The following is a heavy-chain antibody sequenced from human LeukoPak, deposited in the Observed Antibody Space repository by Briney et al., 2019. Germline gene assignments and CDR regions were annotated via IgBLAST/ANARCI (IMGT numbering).Heavy chain of an antibody. V-gene: IGHV3-11*04. CDR1: GFTFSDYY. Sequence: GGSLRLSCAASGFTFSDYYMSWIRQAPGKGLEWVSYISSSGSTIYYADSVKGRFTISRDNAKNSLYLQMNSLRAEDTAVYYCARGTTVNQRTAFDIWGQGTMVTVSS. J-gene: IGHJ3*02. CDR2: ISSSGSTI. CDR3: ARGTTVNQRTAFDI. D-gene: IGHD4-17*01.